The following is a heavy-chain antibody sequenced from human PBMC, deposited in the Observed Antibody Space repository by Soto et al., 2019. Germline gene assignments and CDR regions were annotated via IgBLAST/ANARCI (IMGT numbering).Heavy chain of an antibody. CDR3: ARKSSLAARGLFRYNSSGMDV. Sequence: QVQLQQWGAGLLKPSETLSLTCAVYGGSFSGHYWSWIRQPPGKGLEWIGEINHSGTTNYNPSLKSRVSMSVDTSKSQFSLRLSSVTAADTAVYYCARKSSLAARGLFRYNSSGMDVWGQGTTVTVSS. CDR2: INHSGTT. D-gene: IGHD6-6*01. J-gene: IGHJ6*02. CDR1: GGSFSGHY. V-gene: IGHV4-34*01.